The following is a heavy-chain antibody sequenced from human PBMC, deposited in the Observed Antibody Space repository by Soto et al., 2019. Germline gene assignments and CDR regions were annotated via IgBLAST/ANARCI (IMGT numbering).Heavy chain of an antibody. CDR2: ISGSGGST. CDR1: GFTFSSYA. D-gene: IGHD2-2*01. V-gene: IGHV3-23*01. J-gene: IGHJ6*02. Sequence: PGGSLRLSCAASGFTFSSYAMSWVRQAPGKGLEWVSAISGSGGSTYYADSVKGRFTISRDNSKNTLYLQMNSLRAEDTAVYYCAKFNRYQLISYYYGMDVWGQGTTVTVSS. CDR3: AKFNRYQLISYYYGMDV.